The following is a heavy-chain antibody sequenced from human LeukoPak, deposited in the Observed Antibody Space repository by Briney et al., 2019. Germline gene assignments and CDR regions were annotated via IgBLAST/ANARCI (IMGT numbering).Heavy chain of an antibody. CDR3: ARRNAMDV. J-gene: IGHJ6*02. CDR1: GFTFSNYW. Sequence: GGSLRLSCAASGFTFSNYWMTWVRQAPGKGLEWVANINRDGSERYYVDSVKGRFTISRDDAKSSLYLQMNSLRAEDTAVYYCARRNAMDVWGQGTTVIVFS. V-gene: IGHV3-7*03. CDR2: INRDGSER.